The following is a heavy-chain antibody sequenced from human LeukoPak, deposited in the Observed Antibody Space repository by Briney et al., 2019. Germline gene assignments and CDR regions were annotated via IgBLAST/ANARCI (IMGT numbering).Heavy chain of an antibody. J-gene: IGHJ6*03. CDR2: INHSGST. Sequence: SETLSLICAVYGGSVSGYYWSWIRQPPGKGLEWIGEINHSGSTNYNPSLKSRGTISVDTSKNQISLKLSSVTDADTAVYYCARGVRYSNYYYYYYMDVWGKGTTVTVSS. CDR1: GGSVSGYY. D-gene: IGHD4-11*01. V-gene: IGHV4-34*01. CDR3: ARGVRYSNYYYYYYMDV.